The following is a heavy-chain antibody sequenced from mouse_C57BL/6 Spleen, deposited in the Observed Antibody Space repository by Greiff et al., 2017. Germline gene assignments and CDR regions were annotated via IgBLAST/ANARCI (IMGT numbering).Heavy chain of an antibody. Sequence: QVQLKQPGAELVKPGASVKMSCKASGYTFTSYWITWVKQRPGQGLEWIGDIYPGSGSTTYNEKFKGKATLTVDTSSSTAYMQLSSLTSEDSAVYYCARGDSSGYRFAYWGQGTLVTVSA. CDR2: IYPGSGST. J-gene: IGHJ3*01. D-gene: IGHD3-2*02. V-gene: IGHV1-55*01. CDR3: ARGDSSGYRFAY. CDR1: GYTFTSYW.